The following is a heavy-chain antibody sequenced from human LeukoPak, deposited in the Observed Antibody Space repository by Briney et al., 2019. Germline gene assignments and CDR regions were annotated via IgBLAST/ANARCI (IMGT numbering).Heavy chain of an antibody. Sequence: PSETLSLTCSVSGGSISSSSYYWVWIRQPPGKGLEWIGSIYYSGSTYYNPSLKSRVTISVDMSKNQFSLNLNSVTAADTAVYYCARHPYYYYYMDVWGKGTTVTVSS. J-gene: IGHJ6*03. CDR3: ARHPYYYYYMDV. CDR2: IYYSGST. V-gene: IGHV4-39*01. CDR1: GGSISSSSYY.